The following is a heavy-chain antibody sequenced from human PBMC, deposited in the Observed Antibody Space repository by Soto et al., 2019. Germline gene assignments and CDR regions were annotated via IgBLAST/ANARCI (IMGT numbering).Heavy chain of an antibody. J-gene: IGHJ4*02. D-gene: IGHD5-18*01. CDR2: IWYDGSKK. CDR3: GREGRHPAMFSGFDY. V-gene: IGHV3-33*01. Sequence: QVDLVESGGGVVQPGKSLRLSCATSGFTFSEDAMHWVRQAPGKGLEWVAVIWYDGSKKHYADSVKGRFTISRDNSEKTLFLKITSLTAKDRVVYWCGREGRHPAMFSGFDYWGREPWSPSRQ. CDR1: GFTFSEDA.